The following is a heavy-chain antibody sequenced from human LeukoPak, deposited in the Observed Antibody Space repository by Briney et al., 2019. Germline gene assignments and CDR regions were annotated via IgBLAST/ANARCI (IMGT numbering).Heavy chain of an antibody. CDR1: GFTFSSYA. CDR2: ISYDGSNK. CDR3: ARDPVRFLEWPHDAFDI. V-gene: IGHV3-30-3*01. D-gene: IGHD3-3*01. Sequence: PSGGSLRLSCAASGFTFSSYAMHWVRQAPGKGLEWVAVISYDGSNKYYADSVKGRFTISGDNSKNTLYLQMNSLRAEDTAVYYCARDPVRFLEWPHDAFDIWGQGTMVTVSS. J-gene: IGHJ3*02.